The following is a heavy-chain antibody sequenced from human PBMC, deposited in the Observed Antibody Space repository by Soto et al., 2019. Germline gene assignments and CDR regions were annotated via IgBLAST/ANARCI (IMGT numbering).Heavy chain of an antibody. CDR2: IKQDGSEK. CDR3: ARDATVTTSYYYYYMDV. D-gene: IGHD4-4*01. J-gene: IGHJ6*03. CDR1: GFTLSSYS. Sequence: GXSLRLSCAASGFTLSSYSMSWVRQAPVEGLEWVANIKQDGSEKYYVDSVKGRFTISRDNAKNSLYLQMNSLRAEDTAVYYCARDATVTTSYYYYYMDVWGKGTTVTVSS. V-gene: IGHV3-7*01.